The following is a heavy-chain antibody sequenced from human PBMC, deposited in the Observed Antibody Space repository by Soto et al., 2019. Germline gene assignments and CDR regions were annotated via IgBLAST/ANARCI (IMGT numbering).Heavy chain of an antibody. Sequence: PSETLSLTCTVSGGSISSYYWSWIRQPPGKGLEWIGYIYYSGSTNYNPSLKSRVTISVDTSKNQVSLKVRSVTAADTAMYYCARLRPLYSRSWREDYVDFWGQGTLVTVSS. CDR3: ARLRPLYSRSWREDYVDF. J-gene: IGHJ4*02. D-gene: IGHD6-13*01. CDR1: GGSISSYY. V-gene: IGHV4-59*08. CDR2: IYYSGST.